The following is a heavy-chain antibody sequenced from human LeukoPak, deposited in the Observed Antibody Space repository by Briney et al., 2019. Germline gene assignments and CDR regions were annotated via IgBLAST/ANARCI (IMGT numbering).Heavy chain of an antibody. CDR1: GYTFTSYY. CDR3: ARDNSDYDFWSGYWGLFDY. D-gene: IGHD3-3*01. J-gene: IGHJ4*02. V-gene: IGHV1-46*01. Sequence: ASVKVSCKASGYTFTSYYMHWVRQAPGQGLEWMGIINPSGGSTSYAQKFQGRVTMTRDMSTSTVYMELSSLRSEDTAVYYCARDNSDYDFWSGYWGLFDYWGQGTLVTVSS. CDR2: INPSGGST.